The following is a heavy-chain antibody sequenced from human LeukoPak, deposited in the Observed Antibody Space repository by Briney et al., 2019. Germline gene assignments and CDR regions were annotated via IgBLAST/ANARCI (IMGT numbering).Heavy chain of an antibody. CDR3: AKLVGPTTPFDY. D-gene: IGHD1-26*01. CDR1: GFIFSCYA. CDR2: ISGNGGST. Sequence: PGGSLRLSCTASGFIFSCYAMNWVRQAPGKGLEWVSVISGNGGSTYYADSVRGRFTISRDKSKNTVYLQMNRLRTEYTAVYYCAKLVGPTTPFDYWGQGTLVTVSS. V-gene: IGHV3-23*01. J-gene: IGHJ4*02.